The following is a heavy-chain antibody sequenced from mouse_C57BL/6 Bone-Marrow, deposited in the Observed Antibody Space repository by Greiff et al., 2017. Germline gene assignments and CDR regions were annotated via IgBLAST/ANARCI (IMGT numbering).Heavy chain of an antibody. Sequence: VKLVESGPGLVQPSQSLSITCTVSGFSLTSYGVHWVRQSPGKGLEWLGVIWSGGSTDYNAAFISRLSISKDNSKSQVFFKMNSLQADDTAIYYCAIPYDGYFPYAMDYWGQGTSVTVSS. CDR2: IWSGGST. J-gene: IGHJ4*01. CDR3: AIPYDGYFPYAMDY. CDR1: GFSLTSYG. D-gene: IGHD2-3*01. V-gene: IGHV2-2*01.